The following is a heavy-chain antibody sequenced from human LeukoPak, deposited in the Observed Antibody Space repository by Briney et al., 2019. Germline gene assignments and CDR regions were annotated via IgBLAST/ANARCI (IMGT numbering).Heavy chain of an antibody. J-gene: IGHJ6*03. CDR2: ISSNGSTI. Sequence: SGGSLRLSCAASGFTFSSYSMNWVRQAPGKGLEWVSYISSNGSTIYYADSVKGRFTISRDNAKNSLYLQMNSLRAEDTAVFYCARVPLGNDADYYYYYMDVWGKGTTVTVSS. D-gene: IGHD1-1*01. V-gene: IGHV3-48*04. CDR1: GFTFSSYS. CDR3: ARVPLGNDADYYYYYMDV.